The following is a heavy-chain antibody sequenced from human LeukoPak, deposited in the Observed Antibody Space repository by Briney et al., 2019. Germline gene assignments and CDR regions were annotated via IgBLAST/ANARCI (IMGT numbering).Heavy chain of an antibody. J-gene: IGHJ4*02. CDR2: ISYDGSNK. CDR1: GFTFSSYV. CDR3: ARGVQLTFDY. Sequence: QSGGSLRLSCAASGFTFSSYVMHWVRQAPGKGLEWVAVISYDGSNKYYADSVKGRFTISRDNSKNTLCLQMNSLRAEDTAVYYCARGVQLTFDYWGQGTLVTVSS. V-gene: IGHV3-30*04. D-gene: IGHD5-18*01.